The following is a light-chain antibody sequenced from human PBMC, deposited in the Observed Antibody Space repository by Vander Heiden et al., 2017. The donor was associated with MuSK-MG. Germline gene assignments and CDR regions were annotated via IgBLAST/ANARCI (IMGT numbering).Light chain of an antibody. J-gene: IGKJ4*01. V-gene: IGKV2D-29*01. CDR2: EGS. Sequence: DTVMTQTPLSLSVTPGQPASISCKSSQSPLYSDGKTYLHWYLQRPGQPPQLLISEGSNRGSGVPDRFSGRGSGTDFTLKISRVEAEDFGIYYCRQSKNNPPTFGGGTTVEIK. CDR1: QSPLYSDGKTY. CDR3: RQSKNNPPT.